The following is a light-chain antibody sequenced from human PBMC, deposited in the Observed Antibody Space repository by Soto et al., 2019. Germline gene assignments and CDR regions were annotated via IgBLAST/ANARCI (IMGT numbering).Light chain of an antibody. CDR2: DDS. Sequence: SYELTQPPSVSVAPGQTARITCGGNNIGSKSVHWYQQKPSQAPVLVVYDDSDRPSGIPERFSGSNSGNTATLTISRVEAGDEADYYCQVWDSSSDHPSYVFGTRTKLTVL. CDR1: NIGSKS. V-gene: IGLV3-21*02. J-gene: IGLJ1*01. CDR3: QVWDSSSDHPSYV.